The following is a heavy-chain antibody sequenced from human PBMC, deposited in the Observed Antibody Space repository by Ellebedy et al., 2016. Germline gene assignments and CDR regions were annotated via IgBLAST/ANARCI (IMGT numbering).Heavy chain of an antibody. CDR1: RYTFTTFS. J-gene: IGHJ4*02. V-gene: IGHV1-18*04. CDR3: AKTSGWGYGEN. D-gene: IGHD3-10*01. Sequence: ASVKVSCXASRYTFTTFSITWVRQLPGQGLQWMGFVNTFSGNTKFAQKFQGRVSMTTDSSTHTAYMDLRSLRSDDTAMYYCAKTSGWGYGENWGQGTLVTVSS. CDR2: VNTFSGNT.